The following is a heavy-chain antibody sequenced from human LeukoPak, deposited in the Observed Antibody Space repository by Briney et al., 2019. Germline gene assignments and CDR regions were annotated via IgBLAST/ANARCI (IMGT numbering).Heavy chain of an antibody. CDR1: GFTFSSYS. CDR3: ATRVGYCSGGSCYDY. D-gene: IGHD2-15*01. V-gene: IGHV3-21*01. J-gene: IGHJ4*02. CDR2: ISSSSSYI. Sequence: MSGGSLRLSCAASGFTFSSYSMSRVRQAPGKGLEWVSSISSSSSYIYYADSVKGRFTISRDNAKNSLYLQMNSLRAEDTAVYYCATRVGYCSGGSCYDYWGQGTLVTVSS.